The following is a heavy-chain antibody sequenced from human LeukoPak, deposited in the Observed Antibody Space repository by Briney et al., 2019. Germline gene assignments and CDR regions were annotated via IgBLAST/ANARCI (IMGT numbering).Heavy chain of an antibody. D-gene: IGHD2-2*01. J-gene: IGHJ4*02. CDR3: AKRGIPTSAYYFDY. Sequence: GGSLRLSCAASGFTFDSYAMTWVRQAPGKGLEWVSYISSPGSSTFYADSVKGRFTISRDNSKNTLYLQMNSLRAEGTAVYYCAKRGIPTSAYYFDYWGQGTLITVSS. V-gene: IGHV3-23*01. CDR1: GFTFDSYA. CDR2: ISSPGSST.